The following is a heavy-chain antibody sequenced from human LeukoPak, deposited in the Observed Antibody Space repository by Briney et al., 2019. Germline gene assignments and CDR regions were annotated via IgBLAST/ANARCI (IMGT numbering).Heavy chain of an antibody. J-gene: IGHJ4*02. V-gene: IGHV3-66*01. D-gene: IGHD6-13*01. CDR3: ASPARGSSWYGLLGY. CDR2: IYSGGNT. Sequence: PGGSLRLSCAASGFSFNYAWMDWVRRAPGKGLEWVSVIYSGGNTFYADSVKDRFTISRDNSKNTVYLQMNSLRAEDTAVYYCASPARGSSWYGLLGYWGQGTLVTVSS. CDR1: GFSFNYAW.